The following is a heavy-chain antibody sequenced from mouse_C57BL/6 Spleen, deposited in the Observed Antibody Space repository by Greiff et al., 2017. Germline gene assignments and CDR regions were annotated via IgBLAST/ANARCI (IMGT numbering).Heavy chain of an antibody. CDR3: ARGGDGYYYAMDY. CDR1: GFTFSDYG. CDR2: ISSGSSTI. V-gene: IGHV5-17*01. J-gene: IGHJ4*01. D-gene: IGHD2-3*01. Sequence: DVKLVESGGGLVKPGGSLKLSCAASGFTFSDYGMHWVRQAPEKGLEWVAYISSGSSTIYYADTVKGRFTISRDNAKNTLFLQMTSLRSEDTAMYYCARGGDGYYYAMDYWGQGTSVTVSS.